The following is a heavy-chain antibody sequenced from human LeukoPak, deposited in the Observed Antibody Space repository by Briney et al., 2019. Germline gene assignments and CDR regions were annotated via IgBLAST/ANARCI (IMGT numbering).Heavy chain of an antibody. CDR2: INWNGGST. CDR1: GFTFDDYG. Sequence: GGSLRLSCAASGFTFDDYGMSWVRQAPGKGLEWVSGINWNGGSTGYADSVEGRFTISRDNAKNSLYLQMNSLRAEDTALYYCARAIVSTSSYYYMDVWGKGTTVTVSS. V-gene: IGHV3-20*04. D-gene: IGHD2-2*01. CDR3: ARAIVSTSSYYYMDV. J-gene: IGHJ6*03.